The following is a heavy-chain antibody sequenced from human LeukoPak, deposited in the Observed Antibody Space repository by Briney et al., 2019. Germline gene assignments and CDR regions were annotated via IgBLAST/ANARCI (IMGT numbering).Heavy chain of an antibody. CDR3: ARIAAAGRYYYYYGRDV. CDR1: GGSFSGYY. V-gene: IGHV4-34*01. CDR2: INNSGST. D-gene: IGHD6-13*01. Sequence: SQTLSLTCAVYGGSFSGYYWSWIRQPQGQGLEWNGEINNSGSTNYNPSLKSRVTISVDTSKNQFSLKLSSVTDADTAVYYCARIAAAGRYYYYYGRDVWGQGTTVTVSS. J-gene: IGHJ6*02.